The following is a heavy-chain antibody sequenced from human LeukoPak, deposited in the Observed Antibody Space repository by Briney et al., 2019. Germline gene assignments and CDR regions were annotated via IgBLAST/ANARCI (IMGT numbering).Heavy chain of an antibody. CDR1: GYTFTGYY. D-gene: IGHD3-22*01. V-gene: IGHV1-2*02. CDR3: ARVLLTYYFDSSGYYGY. CDR2: INPNSGGT. J-gene: IGHJ4*02. Sequence: GASVKVSCKASGYTFTGYYMHWVRQAPGQGLEWMGWINPNSGGTNYAQKFQDRVTMTRDTSISTAYMELSRLRSDDTAVYYCARVLLTYYFDSSGYYGYWGQGTLVTVSS.